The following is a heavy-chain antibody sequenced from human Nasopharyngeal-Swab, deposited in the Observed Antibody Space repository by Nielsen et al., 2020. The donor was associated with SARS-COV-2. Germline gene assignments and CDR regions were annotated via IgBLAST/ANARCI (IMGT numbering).Heavy chain of an antibody. CDR2: ISYDGSNK. CDR1: GFTFSSYA. D-gene: IGHD3-10*01. CDR3: ARDSGAPMDV. V-gene: IGHV3-30-3*01. Sequence: GESLKISCAASGFTFSSYAMHWVRQAPGKGLEWVAVISYDGSNKYYADSVKGRFTISRDNSKNTLYLQMNSLRAGDTAVYYCARDSGAPMDVWGQGTTVTVSS. J-gene: IGHJ6*02.